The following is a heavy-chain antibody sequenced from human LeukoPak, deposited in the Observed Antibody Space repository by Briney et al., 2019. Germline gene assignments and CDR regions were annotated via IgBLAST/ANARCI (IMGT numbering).Heavy chain of an antibody. J-gene: IGHJ4*02. CDR2: INPNSGGT. CDR1: GYTFTGYY. D-gene: IGHD4-17*01. V-gene: IGHV1-2*02. Sequence: GASVKVSCKASGYTFTGYYMHWVRQAPGQGLEWMGWINPNSGGTNYAQKFQGRVTMTRDTSISTAYMELSRLGSDDTAVYYCARGLSGPYGDYHIWGHYFDYWGQGTLVTVSS. CDR3: ARGLSGPYGDYHIWGHYFDY.